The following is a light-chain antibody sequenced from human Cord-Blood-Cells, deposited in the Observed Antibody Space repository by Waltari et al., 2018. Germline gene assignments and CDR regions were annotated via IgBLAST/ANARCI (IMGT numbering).Light chain of an antibody. Sequence: QSALTQPPSASGSPGQSVTISCPGTSSDVGGYNYVSWCQQHPGKAPKLMIYEVSKRPSGVPDRFSGSKSGNTASLTVSGLQAEDEADYYCSSYAGSNNLVFGGGTKLTVL. CDR3: SSYAGSNNLV. CDR1: SSDVGGYNY. V-gene: IGLV2-8*01. CDR2: EVS. J-gene: IGLJ3*02.